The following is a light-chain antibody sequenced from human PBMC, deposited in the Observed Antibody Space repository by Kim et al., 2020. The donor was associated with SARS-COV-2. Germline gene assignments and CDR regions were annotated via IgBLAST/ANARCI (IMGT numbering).Light chain of an antibody. CDR3: QQYNNWRT. CDR1: QSVSSS. J-gene: IGKJ1*01. V-gene: IGKV3-15*01. CDR2: GAS. Sequence: PGERATLSCRASQSVSSSLAWYQQKPGQAPRLLLYGASTMATGVPARFAGSGSGTEFTLTISSLQSEDFAVYYCQQYNNWRTFGQGTRVEIK.